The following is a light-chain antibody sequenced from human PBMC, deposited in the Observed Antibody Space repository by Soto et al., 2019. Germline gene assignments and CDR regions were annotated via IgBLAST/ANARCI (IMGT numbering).Light chain of an antibody. Sequence: SSELTQPLSVSVALGQTARITCGGNNIGRKNVHWYQQKPGQAPVVVMYRDSNRPSGIPERFSGSNSGNTATLTISRAQAGDEADYYCQVWDSSTGEVFGTGTKVTVL. CDR2: RDS. CDR1: NIGRKN. J-gene: IGLJ1*01. CDR3: QVWDSSTGEV. V-gene: IGLV3-9*01.